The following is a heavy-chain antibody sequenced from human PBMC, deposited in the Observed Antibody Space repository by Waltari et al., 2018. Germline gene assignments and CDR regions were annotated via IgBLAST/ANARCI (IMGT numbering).Heavy chain of an antibody. D-gene: IGHD6-6*01. J-gene: IGHJ4*02. Sequence: QLQLQESGPGLVKPSETLSLTGTVSGGSISSSTYYWGWIRQPPGKGLEWIGSISYSGTTYYNPSLKSRVSISVDTSKNQFSLKLSSVTAADTAVYYCARHKIEYSSSSIFDYWGQGTLVTVSS. CDR1: GGSISSSTYY. V-gene: IGHV4-39*07. CDR2: ISYSGTT. CDR3: ARHKIEYSSSSIFDY.